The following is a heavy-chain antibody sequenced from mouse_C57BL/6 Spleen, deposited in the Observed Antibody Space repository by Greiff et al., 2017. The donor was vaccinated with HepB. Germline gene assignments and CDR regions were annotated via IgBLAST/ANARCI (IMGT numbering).Heavy chain of an antibody. CDR2: ISYDGSN. CDR3: ARYYGSSYGDAMDY. Sequence: EVQRVESGPGLVKPSQSLSLTCSVTGYSITSGYYWNWIRQFPGNKLEWMGYISYDGSNNYNPSLKNRISITRDTSKNQFFLKLNSVTTEDTATYYCARYYGSSYGDAMDYWGQGTSVTVSS. V-gene: IGHV3-6*01. J-gene: IGHJ4*01. D-gene: IGHD1-1*01. CDR1: GYSITSGYY.